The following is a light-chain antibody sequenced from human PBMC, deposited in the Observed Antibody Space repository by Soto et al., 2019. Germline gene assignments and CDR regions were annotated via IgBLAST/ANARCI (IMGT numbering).Light chain of an antibody. CDR3: SSYTSSSTVV. CDR2: EVS. J-gene: IGLJ2*01. Sequence: QSALTQPPSVSGSPGQPVTISCTGTSSDVGSYNRVSWYQQPPGTAPKLMIYEVSNRPSGVPDRFSGSKSGNTASLTISGLQAEDEADYYCSSYTSSSTVVFGGGTKVTVL. CDR1: SSDVGSYNR. V-gene: IGLV2-18*02.